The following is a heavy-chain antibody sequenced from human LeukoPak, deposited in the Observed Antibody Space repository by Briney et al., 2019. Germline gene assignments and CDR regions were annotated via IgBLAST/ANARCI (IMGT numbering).Heavy chain of an antibody. CDR2: IWYDGTNK. CDR1: GFDFSTYS. Sequence: GGSLKLSCAASGFDFSTYSMHWVRQAPGKGLEWVAVIWYDGTNKYYADSVKGRFTISRDNSKNTLYLQMNSLRAEDTAVYYCARGYGAAAGKLYYYYGMDVWGQGTTVTVSS. V-gene: IGHV3-33*08. D-gene: IGHD6-13*01. J-gene: IGHJ6*02. CDR3: ARGYGAAAGKLYYYYGMDV.